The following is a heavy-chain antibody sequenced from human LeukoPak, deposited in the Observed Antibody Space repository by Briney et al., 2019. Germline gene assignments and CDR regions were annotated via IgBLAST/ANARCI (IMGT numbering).Heavy chain of an antibody. CDR3: ARSPLESHRDAYNFYFDY. D-gene: IGHD5-24*01. Sequence: SETLSLTCSVSGASIISYHWSWVRQPPGKGLEWIGFVHYSGSTNYNPSPKSRVTISADTSKNQFSLSLTSVTAADTALYYCARSPLESHRDAYNFYFDYWGQGALVTVSS. J-gene: IGHJ4*02. CDR2: VHYSGST. V-gene: IGHV4-59*08. CDR1: GASIISYH.